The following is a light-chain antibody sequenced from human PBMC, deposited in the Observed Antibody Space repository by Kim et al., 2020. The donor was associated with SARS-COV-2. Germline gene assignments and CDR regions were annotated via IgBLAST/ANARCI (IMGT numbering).Light chain of an antibody. CDR3: CAYAGLSTLV. CDR2: EVT. Sequence: GQSVTITCTGHRGDIGEYGFVSWNQKRPGQVPKLVIYEVTQRPSGVPDRFSGSKSGNTASLTVSGLQSEDEAQYYCCAYAGLSTLVFGTGTKVTVL. CDR1: RGDIGEYGF. J-gene: IGLJ1*01. V-gene: IGLV2-8*01.